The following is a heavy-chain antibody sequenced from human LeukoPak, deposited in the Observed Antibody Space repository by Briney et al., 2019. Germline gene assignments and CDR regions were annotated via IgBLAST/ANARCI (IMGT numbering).Heavy chain of an antibody. CDR2: IIPIFGTA. CDR3: ARVNLHAGYYYDSSEDRYFDY. CDR1: GGTFSSYA. V-gene: IGHV1-69*06. Sequence: SVKVSCKASGGTFSSYAISWVRQAPGQGLEWMGGIIPIFGTANYAQKFQGRVTIIADKSTSTAYMELSSLRSEDTAVYYCARVNLHAGYYYDSSEDRYFDYWGQGTLVTVSS. D-gene: IGHD3-22*01. J-gene: IGHJ4*02.